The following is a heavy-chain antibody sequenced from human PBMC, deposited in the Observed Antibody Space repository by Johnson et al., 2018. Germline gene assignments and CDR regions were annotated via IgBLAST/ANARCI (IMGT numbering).Heavy chain of an antibody. V-gene: IGHV3-33*01. D-gene: IGHD3-9*01. CDR3: WGRSIALTGNDAFDM. CDR2: IWSDARDQ. Sequence: QVQLVQSGGGVVQPGRSLRLSCAASGFTFSSYGMHWVRQAPGKGLEWVAFIWSDARDQKYAESVKGRFTISRDNSQNTRYLQRNSLRAEDTAVYYWWGRSIALTGNDAFDMWGQGTMVTVSS. CDR1: GFTFSSYG. J-gene: IGHJ3*02.